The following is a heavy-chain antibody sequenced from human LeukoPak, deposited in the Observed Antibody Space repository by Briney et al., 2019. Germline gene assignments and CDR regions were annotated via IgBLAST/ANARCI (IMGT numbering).Heavy chain of an antibody. V-gene: IGHV3-21*01. CDR1: GFTFSSYS. CDR3: AREPMVQGVTLDY. CDR2: ISSSSSYI. D-gene: IGHD3-10*01. Sequence: GGSLRLSCAASGFTFSSYSMNWVRQAPGKGLEWVSSISSSSSYIYYADSVRGRFTISRDNAKNSLYLQMNSLRAEDTAVYYCAREPMVQGVTLDYWGQGTLVTVSS. J-gene: IGHJ4*02.